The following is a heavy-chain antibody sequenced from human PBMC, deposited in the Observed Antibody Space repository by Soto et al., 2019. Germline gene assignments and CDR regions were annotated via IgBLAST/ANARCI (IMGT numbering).Heavy chain of an antibody. CDR2: INPSGGT. J-gene: IGHJ4*02. CDR3: VRVLAARASRDFDY. Sequence: QVQLQQWGAGLLKPSETLSLTCAVYGGSFSTYYWSWIRQPPGKGLEWIGDINPSGGTNYNPSLKSGVTISVATSKHQFSLTLSSVTAADTAVYYCVRVLAARASRDFDYWGQGTLVTVSS. D-gene: IGHD2-15*01. V-gene: IGHV4-34*01. CDR1: GGSFSTYY.